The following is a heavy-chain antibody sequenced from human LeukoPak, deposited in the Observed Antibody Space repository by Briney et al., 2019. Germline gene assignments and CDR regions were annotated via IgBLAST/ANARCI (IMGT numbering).Heavy chain of an antibody. CDR2: ISAYNGNT. Sequence: AASVKVSCKASGYTFTSYGISWVRQAPGQGLEWMGWISAYNGNTNYAQKLQGRVTMTTDTSTSTAYMELRSLRSDDTAVYYCALNYYGSGSHHLFDYWGQGTLVTVSS. CDR3: ALNYYGSGSHHLFDY. CDR1: GYTFTSYG. D-gene: IGHD3-10*01. J-gene: IGHJ4*02. V-gene: IGHV1-18*01.